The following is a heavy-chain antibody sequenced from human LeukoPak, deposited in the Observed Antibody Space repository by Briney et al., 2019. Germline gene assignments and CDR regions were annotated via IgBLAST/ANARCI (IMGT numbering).Heavy chain of an antibody. Sequence: GGSLRLSCAASGFTFSSYSMNWVRQAPGKGLEWVSSISSSSSYIYYADSVKGRFTISRDNAKNSLYLQMNSLRAEDTAVYYCARKVGYDNHFDYWGQGTLVTVSS. V-gene: IGHV3-21*01. D-gene: IGHD5-12*01. CDR1: GFTFSSYS. CDR3: ARKVGYDNHFDY. J-gene: IGHJ4*02. CDR2: ISSSSSYI.